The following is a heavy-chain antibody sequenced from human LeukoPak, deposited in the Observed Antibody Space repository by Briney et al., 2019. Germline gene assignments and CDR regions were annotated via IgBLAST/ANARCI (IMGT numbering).Heavy chain of an antibody. CDR1: GGTFSSYA. CDR3: ARFSVLLWFGELLSQNWFDP. D-gene: IGHD3-10*01. J-gene: IGHJ5*02. V-gene: IGHV1-18*01. Sequence: ASVKVSCKASGGTFSSYAISWVRQAPGQGLEWMGWISAYNGNTNYAQKLQGRVTMTTDTSTSTAYMELRSLRSDDTAVYYCARFSVLLWFGELLSQNWFDPWGQGTLVTVSS. CDR2: ISAYNGNT.